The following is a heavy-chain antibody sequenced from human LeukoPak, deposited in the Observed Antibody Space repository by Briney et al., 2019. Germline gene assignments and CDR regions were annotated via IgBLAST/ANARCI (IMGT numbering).Heavy chain of an antibody. CDR3: ARDLPYDY. J-gene: IGHJ4*02. CDR1: GFTFGDYA. Sequence: GGSLRLSCAASGFTFGDYAMSWFRQAPGKGLEWVSVIYSGGSTYYADSVKGRFTISRDNSKNTLYLQMNSLRAEDTAVYYCARDLPYDYWGQGTLVTVSS. V-gene: IGHV3-53*01. D-gene: IGHD5/OR15-5a*01. CDR2: IYSGGST.